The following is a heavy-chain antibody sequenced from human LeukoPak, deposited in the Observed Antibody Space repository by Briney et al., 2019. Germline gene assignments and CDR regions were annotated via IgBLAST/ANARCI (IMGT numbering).Heavy chain of an antibody. D-gene: IGHD3-22*01. CDR1: GYTFTAYF. CDR2: IIPIFGTA. V-gene: IGHV1-69*05. CDR3: ARPLSYYDSSGYYY. J-gene: IGHJ4*02. Sequence: SVTVSCKASGYTFTAYFMHWVRQAPGQGLEWMGGIIPIFGTANYAQKFQGRVTITTDESTSTAYMELSSLRSEDTAVYYCARPLSYYDSSGYYYWGQGTLVTVSS.